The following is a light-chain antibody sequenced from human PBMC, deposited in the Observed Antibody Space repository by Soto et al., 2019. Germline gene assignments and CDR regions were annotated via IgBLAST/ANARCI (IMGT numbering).Light chain of an antibody. CDR3: LQHNSYPLT. CDR1: QGISNY. V-gene: IGKV1-17*03. Sequence: IWMTQSPSAMSASVGDRVTITCRASQGISNYLAWFQQKPGKVPKRLIYGASSLQGGVPSRFSGSGSGTEFTLTISSLQPEDFATYYCLQHNSYPLTFGGGTKVDIK. J-gene: IGKJ4*01. CDR2: GAS.